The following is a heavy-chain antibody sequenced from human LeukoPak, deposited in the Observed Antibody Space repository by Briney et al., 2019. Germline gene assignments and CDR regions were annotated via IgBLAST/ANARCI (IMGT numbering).Heavy chain of an antibody. J-gene: IGHJ5*02. Sequence: GETLRLSCAAYVFTFSSYDMDWIRQPTGKGLEWISNICSTGNTYYSHSVKGRFTISIENAKNYLYLHMNSLTAGDTAVYYCARGHMLTGYYNFAWFDPWGQGTLVTVSS. D-gene: IGHD3-9*01. V-gene: IGHV3-13*01. CDR3: ARGHMLTGYYNFAWFDP. CDR1: VFTFSSYD. CDR2: ICSTGNT.